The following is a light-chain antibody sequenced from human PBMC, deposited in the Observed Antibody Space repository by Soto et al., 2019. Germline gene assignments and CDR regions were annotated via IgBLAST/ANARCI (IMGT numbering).Light chain of an antibody. CDR3: QQRRYWPVT. CDR1: QGISSY. CDR2: AAS. V-gene: IGKV1-9*01. Sequence: QLTQSPSSLSASVGDRVTITCRASQGISSYLAWYQQKPGKAPKLLIYAASTLQSGVPSRFSGSGSGTDFTLTISSLQPEDFATYYCQQRRYWPVTFGQGTKVEIK. J-gene: IGKJ1*01.